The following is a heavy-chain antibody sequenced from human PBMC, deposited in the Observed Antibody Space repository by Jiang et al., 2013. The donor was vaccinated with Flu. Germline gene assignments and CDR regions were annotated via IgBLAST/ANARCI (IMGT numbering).Heavy chain of an antibody. D-gene: IGHD2-2*01. CDR3: VKNAPYCSTTACYDY. Sequence: QLLESGGGLVQPGGSLRLSCAASGFTFSNCAMTWFRQAPGKGLEWVAAVSPGSKSFYYADSVTGRFTISRDNSKNTLYLQMNSLRAEDTALYYCVKNAPYCSTTACYDYWGQGTLVTVSS. J-gene: IGHJ4*02. CDR1: GFTFSNCA. CDR2: VSPGSKSF. V-gene: IGHV3-23*01.